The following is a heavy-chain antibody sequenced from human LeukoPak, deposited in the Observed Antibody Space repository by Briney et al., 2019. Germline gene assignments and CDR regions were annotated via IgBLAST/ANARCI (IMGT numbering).Heavy chain of an antibody. Sequence: ASVKVSCKASGYTFTGYYMHWVRQASGQGLEWMGWINPNSGGTNYAQKFQGRVTMTRDTSISTAYMELSRLRSDDTAVYYCTRADLRFLDAFDIWGQGTMVTVSS. CDR2: INPNSGGT. CDR3: TRADLRFLDAFDI. V-gene: IGHV1-2*02. J-gene: IGHJ3*02. D-gene: IGHD3-3*01. CDR1: GYTFTGYY.